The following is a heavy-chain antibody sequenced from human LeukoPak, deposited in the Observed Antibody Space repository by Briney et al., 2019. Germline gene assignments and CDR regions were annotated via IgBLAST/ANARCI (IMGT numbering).Heavy chain of an antibody. D-gene: IGHD2-2*01. V-gene: IGHV1-8*01. CDR1: GYTFTSYD. Sequence: ASVKVSCKAYGYTFTSYDINWVRQATGQGLEWMGWMNPNSGNTDYAQKFQGRVTMTRNTSISTAYMELSSLRSEDTAVYYCARSHKLLSSTKDWFDPWGQGTLVTVSS. CDR2: MNPNSGNT. CDR3: ARSHKLLSSTKDWFDP. J-gene: IGHJ5*02.